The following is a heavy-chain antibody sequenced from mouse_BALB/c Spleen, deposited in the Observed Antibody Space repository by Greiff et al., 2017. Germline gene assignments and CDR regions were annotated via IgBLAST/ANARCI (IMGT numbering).Heavy chain of an antibody. CDR2: INSNGGST. CDR3: ASDSYDGGYAMDY. V-gene: IGHV5-6-3*01. J-gene: IGHJ4*01. CDR1: GFTFSSYG. D-gene: IGHD2-12*01. Sequence: EVKLMESGGGLVQPGGSLKLSCAASGFTFSSYGMSWVRQTPDKRLELVATINSNGGSTYYPDSVKGRFTISRDNAKNTLYLQMSSLKSEDTAMYYCASDSYDGGYAMDYWGQGTSVTVSS.